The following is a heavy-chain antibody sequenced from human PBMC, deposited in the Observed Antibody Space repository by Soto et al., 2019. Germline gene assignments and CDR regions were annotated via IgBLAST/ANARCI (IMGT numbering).Heavy chain of an antibody. V-gene: IGHV4-59*01. CDR2: IYYSGST. J-gene: IGHJ4*02. Sequence: PSETLSLTCTVSGGSISSYYWSWIRQPPGKGLEWIGYIYYSGSTSYNPSLKSRVTISVDTSKNQFSLKLSSVTAADTAVYYCARGTYYYDSSGVHNDYWGQGTLVTVSS. CDR3: ARGTYYYDSSGVHNDY. CDR1: GGSISSYY. D-gene: IGHD3-22*01.